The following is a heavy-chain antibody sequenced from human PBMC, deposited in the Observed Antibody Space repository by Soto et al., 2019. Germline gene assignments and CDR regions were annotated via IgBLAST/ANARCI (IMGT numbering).Heavy chain of an antibody. CDR3: ARNLVQQLPNHYYYYGMDV. CDR1: GYTLTSYY. CDR2: INPSGGST. J-gene: IGHJ6*02. V-gene: IGHV1-46*03. D-gene: IGHD6-13*01. Sequence: ASVKVSCKAPGYTLTSYYMHWVRQAPGQGLEWMGIINPSGGSTNYAQKFQGRVTMTRDTSTSTVYMELSSLRSEDTAVYYCARNLVQQLPNHYYYYGMDVWGQGTTVSVSS.